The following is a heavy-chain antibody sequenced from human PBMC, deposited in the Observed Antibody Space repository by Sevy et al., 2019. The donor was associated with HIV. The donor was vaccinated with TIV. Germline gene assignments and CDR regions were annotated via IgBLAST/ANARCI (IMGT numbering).Heavy chain of an antibody. J-gene: IGHJ6*02. Sequence: ASVKVSCKVSGYTLTELSMHWVRQAPGKGLEWMGGFDPEDGETIYAQKFQGRVTMTEATSTDTAYMELGSLRSGDTDVYYCATSGLRGVPAAMSAARLKYYYYGMDVWGQGTTVTVSS. CDR2: FDPEDGET. V-gene: IGHV1-24*01. D-gene: IGHD2-2*01. CDR3: ATSGLRGVPAAMSAARLKYYYYGMDV. CDR1: GYTLTELS.